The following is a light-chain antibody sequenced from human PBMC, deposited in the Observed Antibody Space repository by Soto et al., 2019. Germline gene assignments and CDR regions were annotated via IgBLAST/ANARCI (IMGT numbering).Light chain of an antibody. V-gene: IGLV7-46*01. Sequence: QTVVTQEPSLTVSPGGTVTLTCGSSTGAVTSGHYPYWFQQKPGQAPRTLIYDTSNKHSWTPARFSGSLLGGKAALTLSGAQPVDEAEYYCLLSYSGARLVVFGGGTQLTVL. J-gene: IGLJ2*01. CDR3: LLSYSGARLVV. CDR1: TGAVTSGHY. CDR2: DTS.